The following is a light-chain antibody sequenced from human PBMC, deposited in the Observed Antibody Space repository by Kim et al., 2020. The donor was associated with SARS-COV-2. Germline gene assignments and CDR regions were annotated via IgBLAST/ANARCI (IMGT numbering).Light chain of an antibody. Sequence: DIQMTQFPSTLSASVGDRVTITCRASQRISTWMAWYQQKPGKAPKLLIYKASILQSGVSSRFSGSGSGTEFTLTISSLQPDDFATYYCQQYNSYSPWTFGQGTKVDIK. CDR3: QQYNSYSPWT. CDR2: KAS. CDR1: QRISTW. V-gene: IGKV1-5*03. J-gene: IGKJ1*01.